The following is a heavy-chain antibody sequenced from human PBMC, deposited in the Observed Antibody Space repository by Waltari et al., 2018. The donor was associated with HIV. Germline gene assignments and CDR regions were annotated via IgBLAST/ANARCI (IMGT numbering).Heavy chain of an antibody. CDR1: RATFTGYY. J-gene: IGHJ6*02. CDR2: INHRGTS. V-gene: IGHV4-34*01. D-gene: IGHD3-16*01. CDR3: ARGPFYYDLGGAALVRSDYSYYYGLDA. Sequence: QVQLQERGAGQVKPTETLSLTCALHRATFTGYYWSWIRQTPGTGLWWIGEINHRGTSNYNPSLKSRVTMSIDTSKNQFSLKLTSVTAADTAVYYCARGPFYYDLGGAALVRSDYSYYYGLDAWGQGTTVTVS.